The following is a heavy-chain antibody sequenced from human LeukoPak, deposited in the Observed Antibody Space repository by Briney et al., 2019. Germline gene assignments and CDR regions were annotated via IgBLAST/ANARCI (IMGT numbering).Heavy chain of an antibody. CDR2: MNPNSGNT. Sequence: ASVKVSCKASGYTFASYDINWVRQATGQGLEWMGWMNPNSGNTGYAQKFQGRVTMTRNTSISTAYMELSSLRSEDTAVYYCARAPSITGATPPGYWGQGTLVTVSS. CDR3: ARAPSITGATPPGY. D-gene: IGHD1-7*01. V-gene: IGHV1-8*01. J-gene: IGHJ4*02. CDR1: GYTFASYD.